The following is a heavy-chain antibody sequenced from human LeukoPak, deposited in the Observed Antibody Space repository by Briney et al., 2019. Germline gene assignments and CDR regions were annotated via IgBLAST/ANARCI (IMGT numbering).Heavy chain of an antibody. CDR2: IIGHNGNC. CDR3: ARDLSIVVPSVADY. CDR1: GYSFVNYC. V-gene: IGHV1-18*01. J-gene: IGHJ4*02. D-gene: IGHD3-22*01. Sequence: AAVKVSCKASGYSFVNYCISGVRQAPGQGLEGVAWIIGHNGNCNYSDKLHGRVTVTKDAYSNTAYFEVTRRTSDDAAVYYCARDLSIVVPSVADYWGQGTRVVVSS.